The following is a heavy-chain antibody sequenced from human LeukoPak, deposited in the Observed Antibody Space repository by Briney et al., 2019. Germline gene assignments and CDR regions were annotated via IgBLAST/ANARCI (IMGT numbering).Heavy chain of an antibody. CDR3: VREESESYPFDS. Sequence: GGSLRLSWPAFGFTSRSYVMNWFRQPPGKGRDGFSYISSISRVIYYADSVKGRFTISRDNAKNSLSLQMNSLRAEDTAVYYCVREESESYPFDSWGQGTLVIVSS. J-gene: IGHJ4*02. V-gene: IGHV3-48*03. CDR2: ISSISRVI. D-gene: IGHD1-26*01. CDR1: GFTSRSYV.